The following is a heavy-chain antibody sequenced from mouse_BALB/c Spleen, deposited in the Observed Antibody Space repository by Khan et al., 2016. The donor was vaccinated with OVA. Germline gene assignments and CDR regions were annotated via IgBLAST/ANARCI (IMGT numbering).Heavy chain of an antibody. J-gene: IGHJ3*01. CDR1: GYTLTSYW. V-gene: IGHV1S22*01. CDR2: IYPGGGST. CDR3: KRWSYWFAY. Sequence: LQQPGPELVRPGASVKLSCKASGYTLTSYWMHWVKQRPGQGLEWIGDIYPGGGSTNYDEKFKSKATLTVDTSSSAAYMLLSSLTSEEAAVYYCKRWSYWFAYWGQGTLVTVSA. D-gene: IGHD2-12*01.